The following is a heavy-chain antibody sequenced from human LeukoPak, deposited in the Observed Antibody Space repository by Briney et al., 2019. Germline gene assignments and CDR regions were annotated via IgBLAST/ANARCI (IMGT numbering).Heavy chain of an antibody. D-gene: IGHD3-10*01. CDR2: ISSSSSYI. Sequence: GGPLRLSCAASGFTFSRYSMIGVRQAPGKGLEWVTSISSSSSYIYYADSVKGRFTISRDNAKNSLYLQMNSLRAEDTAVYYCARPILLWFGELTVDVWGKGTTVTVSS. V-gene: IGHV3-21*01. CDR3: ARPILLWFGELTVDV. J-gene: IGHJ6*04. CDR1: GFTFSRYS.